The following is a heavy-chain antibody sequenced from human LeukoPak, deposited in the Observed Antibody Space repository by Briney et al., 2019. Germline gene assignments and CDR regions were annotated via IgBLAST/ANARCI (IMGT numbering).Heavy chain of an antibody. CDR1: GGSISSYY. Sequence: SETLSLTCTVSGGSISSYYWSWIRQTPGKGLEWIGYVYYSGSTYYNPSLKSRLTISIDTSKNQFSLKLNSVTAADTAVYYCASGPVHNWFDPWGQGTLVTVSS. CDR2: VYYSGST. V-gene: IGHV4-30-4*01. J-gene: IGHJ5*02. CDR3: ASGPVHNWFDP.